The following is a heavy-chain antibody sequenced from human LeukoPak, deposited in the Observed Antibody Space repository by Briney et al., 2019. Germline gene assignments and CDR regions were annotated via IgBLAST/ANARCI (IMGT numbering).Heavy chain of an antibody. CDR1: GFTFDDYA. J-gene: IGHJ3*02. CDR3: AKDFSHYYDSSGSGDDAFDI. V-gene: IGHV3-9*01. CDR2: ISWNSGSI. D-gene: IGHD3-22*01. Sequence: GGSLRLSCAASGFTFDDYAMHWVRQAPGKGLEWVSGISWNSGSIGYADSVKGRFTISRDNARNSLYLQMNSLRAEDTALYYCAKDFSHYYDSSGSGDDAFDIWGQGTMVTVSS.